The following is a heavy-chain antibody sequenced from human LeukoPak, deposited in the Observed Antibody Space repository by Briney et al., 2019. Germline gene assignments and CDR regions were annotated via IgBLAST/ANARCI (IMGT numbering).Heavy chain of an antibody. V-gene: IGHV4-34*01. CDR2: INHSGST. CDR1: GESFSGYY. J-gene: IGHJ4*02. Sequence: SETLSLTCAVYGESFSGYYWSWIRQPPGKGLEWIGEINHSGSTNYNPSLKSRVTISVDTSKNQFSLKLSSVTAADTAVYYCAKVYDKVGAYDYWGQGTLVTVSS. CDR3: AKVYDKVGAYDY. D-gene: IGHD1-26*01.